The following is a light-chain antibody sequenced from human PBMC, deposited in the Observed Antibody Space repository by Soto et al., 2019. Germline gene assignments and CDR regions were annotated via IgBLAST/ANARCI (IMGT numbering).Light chain of an antibody. CDR2: GAS. V-gene: IGKV3-20*01. Sequence: EIVLTQSPGTLSLSPGERATLSCRASQSVSSGLLAWYQQRPGQAPRLLIYGASSRATGIPDRFTGSGSGADFTLTVSRLEPEDFAVYYCQQYGTSPRTFGQGTKVEI. CDR3: QQYGTSPRT. CDR1: QSVSSGL. J-gene: IGKJ1*01.